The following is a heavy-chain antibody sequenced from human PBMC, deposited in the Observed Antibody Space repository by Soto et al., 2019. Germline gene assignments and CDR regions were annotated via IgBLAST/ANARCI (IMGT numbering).Heavy chain of an antibody. CDR1: VFTFSSYG. D-gene: IGHD6-19*01. CDR3: AKHYGYSSGWFHPYYDEDYGMDV. Sequence: PGGSLILSCAASVFTFSSYGMHWVRQAPGKGLEWVAIISYDGSNKYYAESVKGRFTISRDNSKNTLYLQMNSLRAEETAVYYCAKHYGYSSGWFHPYYDEDYGMDVWGQGTTVTVSS. V-gene: IGHV3-30*18. J-gene: IGHJ6*02. CDR2: ISYDGSNK.